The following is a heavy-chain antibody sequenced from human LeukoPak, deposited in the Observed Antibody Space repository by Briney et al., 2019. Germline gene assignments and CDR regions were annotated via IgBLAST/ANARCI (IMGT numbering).Heavy chain of an antibody. J-gene: IGHJ4*02. CDR2: IFPSGGEI. D-gene: IGHD1-1*01. V-gene: IGHV3-23*01. Sequence: PGGSLRLSCEASGFTFSTFAMIWVRQPPGKGLEWVSSIFPSGGEIHYADSVRGRFTISRDNSKSTLSLQMNSLRAGDTAVYYCAREKASTTGTTDYDYWGQGTLVTVSS. CDR3: AREKASTTGTTDYDY. CDR1: GFTFSTFA.